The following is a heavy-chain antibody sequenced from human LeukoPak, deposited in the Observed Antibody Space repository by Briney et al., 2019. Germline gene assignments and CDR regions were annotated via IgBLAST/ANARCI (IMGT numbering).Heavy chain of an antibody. CDR1: GYTFTGYY. CDR3: ARDTPDYYDSSGSKFDY. J-gene: IGHJ4*02. D-gene: IGHD3-22*01. Sequence: GASVKVSCKASGYTFTGYYMHWVRQAPGQGLEWMGWINPNSGGTNYAQKFQGRVTMTRDTSISTAYMELSRLRSDDTAVYYCARDTPDYYDSSGSKFDYWGQGTLVTVSS. V-gene: IGHV1-2*02. CDR2: INPNSGGT.